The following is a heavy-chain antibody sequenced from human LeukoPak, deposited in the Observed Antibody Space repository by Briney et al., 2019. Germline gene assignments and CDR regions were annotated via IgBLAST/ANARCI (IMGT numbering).Heavy chain of an antibody. CDR2: IYYSGST. J-gene: IGHJ4*02. Sequence: PSETLSLTCTVSGGSISSYYWSWIRQPPGKGLEWIGYIYYSGSTNYNPSLKSRVTISVDTSKNQFSLKLSSVTAADTAVYYCARGGYSSGWLYFDYWGQGTLVTVSS. D-gene: IGHD6-19*01. CDR1: GGSISSYY. CDR3: ARGGYSSGWLYFDY. V-gene: IGHV4-59*01.